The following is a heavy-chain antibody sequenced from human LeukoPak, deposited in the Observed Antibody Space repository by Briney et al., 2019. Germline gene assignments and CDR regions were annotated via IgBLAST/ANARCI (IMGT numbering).Heavy chain of an antibody. J-gene: IGHJ4*02. CDR2: IYTTGST. CDR1: GGSISSYY. V-gene: IGHV4-4*07. D-gene: IGHD3-22*01. Sequence: SETLSLTCTVSGGSISSYYWSWIRQPAGKGLEWIGRIYTTGSTNYNPSLKSRVNMSVDTPKNQFSLKLSSVTAADTAVYYCARGSLYYYDSSGYYDYSGQGTLVTVSS. CDR3: ARGSLYYYDSSGYYDY.